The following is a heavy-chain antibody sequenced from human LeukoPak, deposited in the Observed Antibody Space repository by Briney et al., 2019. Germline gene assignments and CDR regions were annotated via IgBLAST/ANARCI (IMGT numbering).Heavy chain of an antibody. V-gene: IGHV4-39*01. Sequence: SETLSLTCTVSGGSISSSSYYWGWIRQPPGKGLGWIGSIYYSGSTYYNPSLKSRVTISVDTSKNQFSLKLSSVTAADTAVYYCALGFSYGRYYYWGQGTLVTVSS. CDR2: IYYSGST. CDR1: GGSISSSSYY. CDR3: ALGFSYGRYYY. J-gene: IGHJ4*02. D-gene: IGHD5-18*01.